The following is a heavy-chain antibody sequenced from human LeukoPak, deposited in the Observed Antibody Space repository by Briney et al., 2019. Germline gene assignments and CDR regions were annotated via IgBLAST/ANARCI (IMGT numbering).Heavy chain of an antibody. CDR1: GGSFSGYY. CDR2: INHSGST. Sequence: MPSETLSLTCAVYGGSFSGYYWSWIRQPPGKGREWIGEINHSGSTNYNPSLKSRVTISVDTSKNQFSLKLSSVTAADTAVYYCASHELGMAAFDIWGQGTMVTVSS. V-gene: IGHV4-34*01. CDR3: ASHELGMAAFDI. D-gene: IGHD7-27*01. J-gene: IGHJ3*02.